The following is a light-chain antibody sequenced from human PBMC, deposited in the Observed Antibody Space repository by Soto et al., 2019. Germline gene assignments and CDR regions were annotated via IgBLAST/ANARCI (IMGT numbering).Light chain of an antibody. CDR3: QQLNSYPIT. CDR2: AAS. CDR1: QGISSL. V-gene: IGKV1-9*01. J-gene: IGKJ5*01. Sequence: IQLTQSPSSLSASAGDRATITCRASQGISSLLAWYQQKPGKAPKLLIHAASTLQSGVPSRFSGSGSGTDFTLTISSLQPEDFATYYCQQLNSYPITFGQGTRLEIK.